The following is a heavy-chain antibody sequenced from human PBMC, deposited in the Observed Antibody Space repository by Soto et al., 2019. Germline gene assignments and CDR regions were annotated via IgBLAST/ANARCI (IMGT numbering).Heavy chain of an antibody. CDR1: GFTFSDYG. D-gene: IGHD3-3*01. V-gene: IGHV3-33*08. CDR2: LWYDGSGE. J-gene: IGHJ4*02. CDR3: ARDSVRFLEHFSKDYFDY. Sequence: QVHLVESGGGEVQPGGSLRLSCAGSGFTFSDYGMHWVRQAPGKGREWEAVLWYDGSGEYYTDSVRGRFTISRVNSKNTLYLQMNNLRDEDTGVYYCARDSVRFLEHFSKDYFDYWGQGTRVTVSS.